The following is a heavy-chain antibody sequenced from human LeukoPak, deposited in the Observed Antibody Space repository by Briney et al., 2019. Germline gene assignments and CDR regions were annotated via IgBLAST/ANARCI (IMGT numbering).Heavy chain of an antibody. CDR1: GYSISSGYY. CDR2: IYHSGST. V-gene: IGHV4-38-2*02. Sequence: SETLSLTCAVSGYSISSGYYWGWIRQPPGKGLEWIGSIYHSGSTYYNPSLKSRVTISVDTSKNQFSLKLTSVTAADTAVFYCARDLIVATISYFDYWGQGTLVTVSS. J-gene: IGHJ4*02. D-gene: IGHD5-12*01. CDR3: ARDLIVATISYFDY.